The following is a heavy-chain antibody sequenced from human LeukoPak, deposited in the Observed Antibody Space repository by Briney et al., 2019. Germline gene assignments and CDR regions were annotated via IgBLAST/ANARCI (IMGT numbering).Heavy chain of an antibody. J-gene: IGHJ6*02. D-gene: IGHD2-15*01. CDR1: GYSFTSYW. V-gene: IGHV5-51*01. CDR3: ARICSGGSCYSDYYYGMNV. CDR2: IYPGDSDT. Sequence: GGSLKISCKGSGYSFTSYWIGWVRQMPGKGLEWMGIIYPGDSDTRYSPSFQGQVTISADKSISTAYLQWSSLKASDTAMYYCARICSGGSCYSDYYYGMNVWGQGTTVTVPS.